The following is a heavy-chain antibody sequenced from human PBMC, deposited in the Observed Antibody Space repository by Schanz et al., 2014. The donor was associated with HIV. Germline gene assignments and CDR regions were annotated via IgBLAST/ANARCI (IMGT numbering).Heavy chain of an antibody. CDR3: ANEEVPNDY. CDR2: ISSSSSYI. Sequence: EVQLLESGGGLVQPGGSLRLSCGASGFIFSSYSINWVRQAPGKGLEWVSSISSSSSYIYYADSVKGRFTISRDNAKNSLYLQMNSLRVEDTAVYYCANEEVPNDYWGQGTLVTVSS. J-gene: IGHJ4*02. V-gene: IGHV3-21*04. CDR1: GFIFSSYS.